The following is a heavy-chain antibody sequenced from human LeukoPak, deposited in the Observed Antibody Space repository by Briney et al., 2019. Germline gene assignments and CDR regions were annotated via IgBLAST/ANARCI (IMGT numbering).Heavy chain of an antibody. CDR2: ISYDGSNK. V-gene: IGHV3-30-3*01. CDR3: ARVGSGSWYVGFYYYYGMDV. CDR1: GFTFSSYA. Sequence: GRSLRLSCAASGFTFSSYAMHWVRQAPGKGLEWVAVISYDGSNKYYADSVKGRFTISRDNSKNTLYLQMNSLRAEDTAVYYCARVGSGSWYVGFYYYYGMDVWGQGTTVTVSS. D-gene: IGHD6-13*01. J-gene: IGHJ6*02.